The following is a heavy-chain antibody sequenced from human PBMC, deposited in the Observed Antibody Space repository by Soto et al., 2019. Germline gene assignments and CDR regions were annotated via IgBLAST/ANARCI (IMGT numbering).Heavy chain of an antibody. CDR2: IIPIFGTA. Sequence: QVQLVQSGAEVKKPGSSVKVSCKASGGTFSSYAISWVRQAPGQGLEWMGGIIPIFGTANYAQKFQGRVTITADKSTSTAYMELSSLRSEDTAVYYSARDQGLGSDSSGCYSLWGQGTLVTVSS. CDR3: ARDQGLGSDSSGCYSL. D-gene: IGHD6-19*01. J-gene: IGHJ4*02. CDR1: GGTFSSYA. V-gene: IGHV1-69*06.